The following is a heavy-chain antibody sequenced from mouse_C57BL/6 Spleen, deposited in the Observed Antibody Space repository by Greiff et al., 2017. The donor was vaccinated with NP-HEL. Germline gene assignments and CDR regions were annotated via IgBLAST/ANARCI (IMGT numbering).Heavy chain of an antibody. D-gene: IGHD2-10*01. CDR3: ARSPPYYGNYVYAWFAY. V-gene: IGHV1-80*01. J-gene: IGHJ3*01. CDR1: GYAFSSYW. Sequence: VQLQQSGAELVKPGASVKISCKASGYAFSSYWMNWVKQRPGKGLEWIGQIYPGDGDTNYNGKFKGKATLTADKSSSTAYMQLSSLTSEDSAVYFCARSPPYYGNYVYAWFAYWGQGTLVTVSA. CDR2: IYPGDGDT.